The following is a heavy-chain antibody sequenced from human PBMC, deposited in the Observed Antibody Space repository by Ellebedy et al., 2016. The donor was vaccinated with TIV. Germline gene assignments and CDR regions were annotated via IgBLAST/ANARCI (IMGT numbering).Heavy chain of an antibody. Sequence: GGSLRLSXAASGFTFSSYWMSWVRQAPGKGLEWVANIKQDGSEKYYVDSVKGRFTISRDNAKNSLYLQMNSLRAEDTAVYYCARDLGVVIISALPSPFWFDPWGQGTLVTVSS. CDR3: ARDLGVVIISALPSPFWFDP. D-gene: IGHD3-3*01. CDR2: IKQDGSEK. CDR1: GFTFSSYW. J-gene: IGHJ5*02. V-gene: IGHV3-7*03.